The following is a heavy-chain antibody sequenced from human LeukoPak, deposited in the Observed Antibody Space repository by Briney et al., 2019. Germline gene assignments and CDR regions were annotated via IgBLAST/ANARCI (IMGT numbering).Heavy chain of an antibody. D-gene: IGHD5-12*01. J-gene: IGHJ4*02. Sequence: GASVKVSCKASGYTFTSYGISWVRQAPGQGLEWMGWISAYNGNTYYAQKLQGRVTLTTDTSTSIAYMELRSLRSDDTAVYYCARSGRGAYYYFDLWGLGTLVTVSS. CDR3: ARSGRGAYYYFDL. V-gene: IGHV1-18*01. CDR1: GYTFTSYG. CDR2: ISAYNGNT.